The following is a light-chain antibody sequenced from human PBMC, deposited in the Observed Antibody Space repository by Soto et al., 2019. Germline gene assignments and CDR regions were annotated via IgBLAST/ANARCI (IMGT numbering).Light chain of an antibody. CDR2: DAS. Sequence: EIVLTQSPATLSLSPGERATLSCRASQSVSSYLAWYQQKPGQAPRLLIYDASNRATGIPARFSGSGSGTYFTLTISSLEAEDFAVYYCQQRSNWPTFGPGTKVDIK. V-gene: IGKV3-11*01. CDR3: QQRSNWPT. J-gene: IGKJ3*01. CDR1: QSVSSY.